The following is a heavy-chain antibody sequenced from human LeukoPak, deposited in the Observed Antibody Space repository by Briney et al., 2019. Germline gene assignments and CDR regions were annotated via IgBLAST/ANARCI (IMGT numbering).Heavy chain of an antibody. Sequence: PGGSLRLSCEASGFTFNRFEMNWVRQAPGKGLEWVSYISDSGGYISYADSVKGRFTASRDNAKNSMYLQMNSLRVEDTAVYFCVRGYSSGAHFDCWGQGALVIVSS. CDR3: VRGYSSGAHFDC. CDR2: ISDSGGYI. V-gene: IGHV3-48*03. J-gene: IGHJ4*02. D-gene: IGHD5-18*01. CDR1: GFTFNRFE.